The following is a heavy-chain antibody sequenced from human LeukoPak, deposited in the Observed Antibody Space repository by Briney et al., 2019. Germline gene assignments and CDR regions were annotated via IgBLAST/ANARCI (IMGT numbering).Heavy chain of an antibody. J-gene: IGHJ4*02. V-gene: IGHV3-23*01. Sequence: PGGSLRLSCAASGFTFSSYAMSWVRQAPEKGLEWVSTVSGSGGSTYYADSVKGRFTISRDNSKNTLYLQMNSLGAEDTAVYYCAKEYRGADYWGQGTLVTVSS. CDR2: VSGSGGST. D-gene: IGHD2-2*02. CDR3: AKEYRGADY. CDR1: GFTFSSYA.